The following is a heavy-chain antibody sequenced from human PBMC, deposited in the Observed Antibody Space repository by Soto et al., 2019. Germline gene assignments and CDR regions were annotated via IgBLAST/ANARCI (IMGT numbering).Heavy chain of an antibody. V-gene: IGHV4-39*01. D-gene: IGHD3-10*01. Sequence: SETLSLTCTVSGGSISSSIYYWGWIRQPPGKGLEWIGSIYYSGSTYYNPSLKSRVTISVDTSKNQFSLKLSSVTAADTAVYYCARWLGFGEYWFDPWGQGTLVTVSS. CDR1: GGSISSSIYY. CDR2: IYYSGST. CDR3: ARWLGFGEYWFDP. J-gene: IGHJ5*02.